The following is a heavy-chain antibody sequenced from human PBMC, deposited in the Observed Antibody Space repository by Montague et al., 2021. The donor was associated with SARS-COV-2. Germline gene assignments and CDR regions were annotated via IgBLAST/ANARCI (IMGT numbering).Heavy chain of an antibody. V-gene: IGHV3-33*01. Sequence: SLRLSCAASGFTFSSYGMHWVRQAPGKGLEWVAVIWYDGSNKYYADSVKGQFTISRDNSKNTLYLQMNSLRAEDTAVYYCARVASYYYGMDVWGQGTTVTVSS. CDR2: IWYDGSNK. CDR3: ARVASYYYGMDV. CDR1: GFTFSSYG. J-gene: IGHJ6*02.